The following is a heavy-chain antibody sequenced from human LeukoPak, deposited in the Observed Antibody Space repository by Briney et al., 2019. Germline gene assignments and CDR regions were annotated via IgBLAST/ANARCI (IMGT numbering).Heavy chain of an antibody. CDR3: ARGAPGGYDFWSGYWVDY. Sequence: ASVTVSCKASGYTFTVYYMHWVGQAPGQGLAWMGWINPNSGGTNHAQKFQGRVTMTRDTSISTAYMELSRLRSDDTAVYYCARGAPGGYDFWSGYWVDYWGQGTLVTVSS. D-gene: IGHD3-3*01. J-gene: IGHJ4*02. CDR1: GYTFTVYY. CDR2: INPNSGGT. V-gene: IGHV1-2*02.